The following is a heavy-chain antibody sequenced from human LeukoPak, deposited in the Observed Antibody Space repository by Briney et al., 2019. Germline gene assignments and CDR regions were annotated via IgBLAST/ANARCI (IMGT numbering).Heavy chain of an antibody. V-gene: IGHV3-7*01. D-gene: IGHD6-19*01. CDR3: ARHTRIVVAGTESQPMDV. J-gene: IGHJ6*02. CDR2: IRYDGNEK. Sequence: GGSLRLSCGASGFTFSSLWMSWVRQTPGKGLEWVANIRYDGNEKLFVDSVKGRFTISRNNARNSLYLQMDSLRAEDTAVYYCARHTRIVVAGTESQPMDVWGQGTTVTVSS. CDR1: GFTFSSLW.